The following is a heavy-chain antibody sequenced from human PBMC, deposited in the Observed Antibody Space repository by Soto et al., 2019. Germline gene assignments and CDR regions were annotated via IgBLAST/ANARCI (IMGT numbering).Heavy chain of an antibody. CDR2: ISAYNGNT. D-gene: IGHD3-22*01. V-gene: IGHV1-18*01. CDR1: GYTFTSYG. CDR3: ARDQDYYESSCLLGY. Sequence: QVQLVQSGAEVKKPGASVKVSCKASGYTFTSYGISWVRQAPGQGLEWMGWISAYNGNTNYAQKLQGRVTLTTDPSTSTAYMELRSLRSDDTAVYYCARDQDYYESSCLLGYWGQGTLVNVSS. J-gene: IGHJ4*02.